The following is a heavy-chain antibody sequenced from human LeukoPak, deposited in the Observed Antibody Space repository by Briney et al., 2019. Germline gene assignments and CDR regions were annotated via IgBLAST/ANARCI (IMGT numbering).Heavy chain of an antibody. CDR1: GYTLTELS. CDR2: FDPEDGET. CDR3: ATVVVGATSGYFDY. J-gene: IGHJ4*02. Sequence: ATVKVPCKVSGYTLTELSMHWVRQAPGKGLEWMGGFDPEDGETIYAQKFQGRVTMTEDTSTDTAYMELSSLSSEDTAVYYCATVVVGATSGYFDYWGQGTLVTVSS. D-gene: IGHD1-26*01. V-gene: IGHV1-24*01.